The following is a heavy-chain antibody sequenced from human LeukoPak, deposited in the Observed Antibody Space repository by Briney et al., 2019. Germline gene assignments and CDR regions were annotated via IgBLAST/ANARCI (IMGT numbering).Heavy chain of an antibody. CDR3: ARGRVSGWYSLASREYFQH. CDR2: INHGGST. V-gene: IGHV4-34*01. J-gene: IGHJ1*01. CDR1: GGSFSGYY. D-gene: IGHD6-19*01. Sequence: SETLSLTCAVYGGSFSGYYWSWIRQPPGKGLEWIGEINHGGSTNYNPSLKSRVTISVDTSKNQFSLKLSSVTAADTAVYYCARGRVSGWYSLASREYFQHWGQGTLVTVSS.